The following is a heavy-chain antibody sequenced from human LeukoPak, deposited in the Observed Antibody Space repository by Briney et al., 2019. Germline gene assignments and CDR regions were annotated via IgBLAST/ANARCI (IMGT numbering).Heavy chain of an antibody. CDR2: ISGSGDKK. D-gene: IGHD2-15*01. Sequence: GGSLRLAWAAAGFTFSSYAMSWVRQVPGKGLEWVSVISGSGDKKYYADSVKGRFTISRDNSKNMLYLQMNSLTAEDTAVYYCEVVVAASYAYWGQGTLVTVSS. CDR3: EVVVAASYAY. CDR1: GFTFSSYA. V-gene: IGHV3-23*01. J-gene: IGHJ4*02.